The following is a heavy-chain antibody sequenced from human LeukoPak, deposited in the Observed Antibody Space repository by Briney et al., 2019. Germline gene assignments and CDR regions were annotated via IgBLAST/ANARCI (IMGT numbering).Heavy chain of an antibody. CDR1: GFTFSTYW. CDR2: MKEDGSDK. CDR3: ARDRGWLQFDY. V-gene: IGHV3-7*03. D-gene: IGHD5-24*01. Sequence: GGSLRLSCTASGFTFSTYWISWVRQAPGKGLEWVANMKEDGSDKYYVDSVKGRFTISRDNVKNSLYLQMNSLRAEDTAVYYCARDRGWLQFDYWGQGTLATVSS. J-gene: IGHJ4*02.